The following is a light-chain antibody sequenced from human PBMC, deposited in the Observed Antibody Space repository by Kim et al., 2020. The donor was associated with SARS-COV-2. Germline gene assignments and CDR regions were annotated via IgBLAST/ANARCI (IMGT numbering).Light chain of an antibody. CDR1: QSVQNW. CDR2: KAF. J-gene: IGKJ1*01. CDR3: QQYHSHST. V-gene: IGKV1-5*03. Sequence: PASVGDTVTITCRASQSVQNWLAWYQQKPGQVPRLLIEKAFHLQSGVPARFGGSISGTEFTLTITTLQPDDFATYYCQQYHSHSTFGQGTKVDIK.